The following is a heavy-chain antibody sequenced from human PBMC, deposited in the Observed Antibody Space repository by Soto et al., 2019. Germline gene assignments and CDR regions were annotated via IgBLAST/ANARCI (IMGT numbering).Heavy chain of an antibody. J-gene: IGHJ4*01. CDR2: INAGNGNT. D-gene: IGHD6-19*01. CDR3: ARAVAVAADFDY. V-gene: IGHV1-3*01. Sequence: ASLKVSCKASGYTFTGYAMHWVRQAPGQRLEWMGWINAGNGNTKYSQKFQGRVTITRDTSASTAYMELSSLRSEDTAVYYCARAVAVAADFDYWGRGTLVTVSS. CDR1: GYTFTGYA.